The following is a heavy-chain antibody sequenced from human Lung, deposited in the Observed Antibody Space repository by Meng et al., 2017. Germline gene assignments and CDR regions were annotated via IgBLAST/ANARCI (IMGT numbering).Heavy chain of an antibody. CDR3: ARGLSGASSWYLIRSGYFDY. J-gene: IGHJ4*02. V-gene: IGHV4-34*01. CDR1: GGSFSGYH. Sequence: QVQLQRGGAGLLKPSETLSLTCAVYGGSFSGYHWSWIRQPPGKGLEWIGEINHSGSTNYNPSLKSRVTISVDTSKNQFSLKLSSVTAADTAVYYCARGLSGASSWYLIRSGYFDYWGQGTLVTVSS. CDR2: INHSGST. D-gene: IGHD6-13*01.